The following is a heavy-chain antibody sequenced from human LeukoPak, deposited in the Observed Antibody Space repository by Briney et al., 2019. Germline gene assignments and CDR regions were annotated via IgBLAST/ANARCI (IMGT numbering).Heavy chain of an antibody. J-gene: IGHJ4*02. V-gene: IGHV4-34*01. Sequence: SETLSLTCAVYGGSFSGYYWSWIRQPPGKGLEWIGEINHSGSTNYNPSLKSRVTISVDTSKNQFSLKLSSVTAADTAVYYCARRGYTGIDYWGQGTLVTVSS. CDR3: ARRGYTGIDY. CDR1: GGSFSGYY. CDR2: INHSGST. D-gene: IGHD5-18*01.